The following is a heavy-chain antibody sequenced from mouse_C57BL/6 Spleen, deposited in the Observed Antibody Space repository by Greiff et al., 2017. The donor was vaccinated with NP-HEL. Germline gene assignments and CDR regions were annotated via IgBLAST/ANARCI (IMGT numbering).Heavy chain of an antibody. V-gene: IGHV10-1*01. J-gene: IGHJ4*01. CDR1: GFSFNTYA. CDR2: IRSKSNNYAT. CDR3: VRDYDVGRYYAMDY. Sequence: GGGLVQPKGSLKLSCAASGFSFNTYAMNWVRQAPGKGLEWVARIRSKSNNYATYYADSVKDRFTISRDDSESMLYLQMNNLKTEDTAMYYCVRDYDVGRYYAMDYWGQGTSVTVSS. D-gene: IGHD2-4*01.